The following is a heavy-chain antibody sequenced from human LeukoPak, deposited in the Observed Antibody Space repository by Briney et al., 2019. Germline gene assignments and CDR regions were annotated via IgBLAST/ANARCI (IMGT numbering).Heavy chain of an antibody. CDR1: GFTFGAYT. CDR3: ARDFFHSSDSRPFDY. D-gene: IGHD3-22*01. Sequence: NPGGSLRLSCAASGFTFGAYTINWVRQAPGKGLEWVSCIFSRSESILYADSVKGRFTISRDNAKNSLYLQMDSLRVGDTAVYYCARDFFHSSDSRPFDYWGQGTLVTVSS. V-gene: IGHV3-21*01. CDR2: IFSRSESI. J-gene: IGHJ4*02.